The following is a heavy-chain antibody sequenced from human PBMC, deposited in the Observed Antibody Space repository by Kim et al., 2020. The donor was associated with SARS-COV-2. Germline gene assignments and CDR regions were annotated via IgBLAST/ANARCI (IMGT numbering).Heavy chain of an antibody. V-gene: IGHV1-3*01. J-gene: IGHJ5*02. CDR2: INAGNGNT. Sequence: SVKVSCKASGYTFTSYAMHWVRQAPGQRLEWMGWINAGNGNTKYSQKFQGRVTITRDTSASTAYMELSSLRSEDTAVYYCARDGSITIFGVVIDDNWFDPWGQGTLVTVSS. D-gene: IGHD3-3*01. CDR3: ARDGSITIFGVVIDDNWFDP. CDR1: GYTFTSYA.